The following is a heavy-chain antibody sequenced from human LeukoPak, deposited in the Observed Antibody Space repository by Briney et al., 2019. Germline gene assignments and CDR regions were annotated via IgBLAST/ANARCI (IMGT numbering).Heavy chain of an antibody. J-gene: IGHJ6*02. D-gene: IGHD3-10*01. V-gene: IGHV3-30-3*01. Sequence: PGMSLRLSCAASGFSFSSYAMHWVRQAPGEGLEWVAVISYDGNSNYYADSVKDRFTISRDNSKNTLYLQMNSLRPEDTAIYHCARGLVRGVAYYGLDVWGQGTTVTVSS. CDR3: ARGLVRGVAYYGLDV. CDR2: ISYDGNSN. CDR1: GFSFSSYA.